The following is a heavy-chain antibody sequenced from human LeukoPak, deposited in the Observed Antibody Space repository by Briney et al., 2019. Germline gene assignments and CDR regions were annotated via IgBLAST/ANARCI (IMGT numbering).Heavy chain of an antibody. Sequence: GGCLRLSCATSGFPFETNAMSWVRQAPGKGLEWVATIGNTETFYADSVTGRFTISRDNSKNTVNLQMNRLRVEDTAIYYCAKDWIQFNRVFDCLDSWGQGTLVTVSS. J-gene: IGHJ4*02. V-gene: IGHV3-23*01. CDR1: GFPFETNA. CDR2: IGNTET. D-gene: IGHD2-21*01. CDR3: AKDWIQFNRVFDCLDS.